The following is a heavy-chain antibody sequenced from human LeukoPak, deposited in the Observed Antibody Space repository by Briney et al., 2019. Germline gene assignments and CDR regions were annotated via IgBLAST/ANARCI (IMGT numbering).Heavy chain of an antibody. J-gene: IGHJ4*02. V-gene: IGHV3-13*04. D-gene: IGHD6-19*01. CDR3: VRGGSGWYYFDY. CDR2: IGIAGDT. CDR1: GFTFTNYD. Sequence: PGGSLRLSRAASGFTFTNYDMHWVRQVTGKGLEWVSAIGIAGDTYYPGSVRGRFTISRENAKNSLYLQMNSLRDGDTAVYYCVRGGSGWYYFDYWGQGTLVTVSS.